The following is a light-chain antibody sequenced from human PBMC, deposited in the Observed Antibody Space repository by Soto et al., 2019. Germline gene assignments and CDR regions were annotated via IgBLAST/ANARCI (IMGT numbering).Light chain of an antibody. CDR1: QSVSSSY. J-gene: IGKJ1*01. V-gene: IGKV3-20*01. CDR3: QQYGSSPWT. CDR2: GAS. Sequence: EIVLTQSPGTLSLSPGERATLSCRASQSVSSSYLAWYQQKPGQAPRLLIYGASSMATGIPDRFSGSGSGTDFPLTISRLEPEDFAVYYCQQYGSSPWTFGQGTKGEIK.